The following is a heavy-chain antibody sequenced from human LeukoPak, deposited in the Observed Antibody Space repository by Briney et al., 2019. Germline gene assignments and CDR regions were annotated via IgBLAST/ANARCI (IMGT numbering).Heavy chain of an antibody. V-gene: IGHV3-53*01. CDR2: IFSSGPT. CDR1: GFNVSNNY. D-gene: IGHD5-12*01. CDR3: AKGLPYSGYDYYFDS. Sequence: GGSLRLSCAASGFNVSNNYMNWVRQAPGKGLEWVSVIFSSGPTYYADSVKGRFTISRDTSKNALYLQMNSLRAEDTAVYYCAKGLPYSGYDYYFDSWGQGALVTVSS. J-gene: IGHJ4*02.